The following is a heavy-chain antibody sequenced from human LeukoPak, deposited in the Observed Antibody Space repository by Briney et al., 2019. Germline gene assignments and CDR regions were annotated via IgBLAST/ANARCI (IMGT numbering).Heavy chain of an antibody. CDR1: GFIFTDYY. V-gene: IGHV3-11*06. Sequence: GGSLRLSCAASGFIFTDYYMSWVRQAPGKGLEWVSFIDSGSTSTKYADSVKGRFSISRDNAKNTLYLHMNSLRAEDTAVYYFARGRLSSGWYDDWGQGTLVTVSS. D-gene: IGHD6-19*01. J-gene: IGHJ4*02. CDR3: ARGRLSSGWYDD. CDR2: IDSGSTST.